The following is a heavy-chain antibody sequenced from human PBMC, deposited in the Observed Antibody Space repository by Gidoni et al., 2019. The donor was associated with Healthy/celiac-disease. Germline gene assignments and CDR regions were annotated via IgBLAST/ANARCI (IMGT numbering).Heavy chain of an antibody. D-gene: IGHD2-2*01. CDR3: TRDIVVVPAAKYYYYGMDV. V-gene: IGHV3-49*02. Sequence: GGTTEYDASVNGRFTIPRDDSKSIAYLQMNSLKTEDTAVYYCTRDIVVVPAAKYYYYGMDVWGQGTTVTVSS. J-gene: IGHJ6*02. CDR2: GGTT.